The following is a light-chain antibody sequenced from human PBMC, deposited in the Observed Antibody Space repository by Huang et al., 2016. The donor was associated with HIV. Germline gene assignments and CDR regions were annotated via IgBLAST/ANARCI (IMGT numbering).Light chain of an antibody. CDR2: AAS. V-gene: IGKV1-39*01. J-gene: IGKJ1*01. CDR3: QQTYSAVT. CDR1: QTINNY. Sequence: DIQMNQSPSSLSASVGDRVTITCRASQTINNYLNWYHQKPGKSPKLLIYAASSLQSGVPSRFSGSGSGTEFTLTISSLQLEDFATYYCQQTYSAVTFGQGTKVEIK.